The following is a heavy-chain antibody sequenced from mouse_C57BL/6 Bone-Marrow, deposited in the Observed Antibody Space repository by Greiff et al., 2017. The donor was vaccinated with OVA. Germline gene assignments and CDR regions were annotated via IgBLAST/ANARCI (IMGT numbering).Heavy chain of an antibody. D-gene: IGHD2-5*01. V-gene: IGHV1-15*01. Sequence: VQLQQSGAELVRPGASVTLSCKASGYTFTDYEMHWVKQTPVHGLEWIGAIDPETGGTAYNQKFKGKAILTADKSSSTAYMELRSLTSEDSAVYYCTRSAGYSNYAGFAYWGQGALVTVSA. CDR2: IDPETGGT. CDR3: TRSAGYSNYAGFAY. J-gene: IGHJ3*01. CDR1: GYTFTDYE.